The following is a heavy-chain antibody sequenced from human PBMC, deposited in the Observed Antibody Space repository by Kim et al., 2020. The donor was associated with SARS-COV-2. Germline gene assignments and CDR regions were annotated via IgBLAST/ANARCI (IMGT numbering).Heavy chain of an antibody. CDR2: IYYSGST. CDR3: ARHNCSSTSCHFDY. J-gene: IGHJ4*02. V-gene: IGHV4-39*01. D-gene: IGHD2-2*01. CDR1: GGSISSSSYY. Sequence: SETLSLTCTVSGGSISSSSYYWGWIRQPPGKGLEWIGSIYYSGSTYYNPSLKSRVTISVDTSKNQFSLKLSSVTAADTAVYYCARHNCSSTSCHFDYWGQGTLVTVSS.